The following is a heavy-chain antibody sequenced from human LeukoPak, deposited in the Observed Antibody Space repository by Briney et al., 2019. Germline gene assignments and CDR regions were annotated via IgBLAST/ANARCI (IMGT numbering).Heavy chain of an antibody. Sequence: GGSLRLSCAASGLTFSSYSMNWVRQAPGKGLEWVSFISSLSGTRDYADSVRGRFTISRDNAKNSLYLHMDSLRSEDTAVYYCARGSPTHFYGSGTFYKSRGQLNTWGQGTMATVSS. CDR2: ISSLSGTR. V-gene: IGHV3-48*01. J-gene: IGHJ3*02. CDR1: GLTFSSYS. CDR3: ARGSPTHFYGSGTFYKSRGQLNT. D-gene: IGHD3-10*01.